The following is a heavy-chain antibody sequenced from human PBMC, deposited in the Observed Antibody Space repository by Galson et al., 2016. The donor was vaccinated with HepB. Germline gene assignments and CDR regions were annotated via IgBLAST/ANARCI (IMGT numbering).Heavy chain of an antibody. D-gene: IGHD6-19*01. CDR1: GVSISSSSPY. V-gene: IGHV4-39*01. Sequence: SETLSLTCTVSGVSISSSSPYWAWLRLPPGKGLEWIGTIYYSGNTYHNPSLKSRLSISVDRSKNQFSLRLSSVTAADTAVSYCARQSKYRSGWYEGWYYYNMDVWGQGTTVTVSS. CDR2: IYYSGNT. CDR3: ARQSKYRSGWYEGWYYYNMDV. J-gene: IGHJ6*03.